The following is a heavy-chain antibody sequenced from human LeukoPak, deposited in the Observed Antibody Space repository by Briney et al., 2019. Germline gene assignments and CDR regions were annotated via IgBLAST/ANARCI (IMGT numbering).Heavy chain of an antibody. J-gene: IGHJ4*02. CDR1: GFTVSGNY. V-gene: IGHV3-66*01. D-gene: IGHD2-15*01. Sequence: PGGSLRLSCAASGFTVSGNYMSWVRQAPGKGLEWVSVIYSGGGTYYADSVKGRFTISRDNSKNTVYLQMNSLGAEDTAVYYCARASFWFDYSGYYFDYWGQGTLVTVSS. CDR3: ARASFWFDYSGYYFDY. CDR2: IYSGGGT.